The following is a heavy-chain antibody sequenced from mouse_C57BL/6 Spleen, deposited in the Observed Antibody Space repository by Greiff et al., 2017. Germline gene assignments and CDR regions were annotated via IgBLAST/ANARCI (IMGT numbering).Heavy chain of an antibody. Sequence: QVQLQQSGAELVRPGASVTLSCKASGYTFTDYEMHWVKQTPVHGLAWIGAIDPETGGTAYNQKFKGKAILTADKSSSTAYMELRSLTSEDSAVYYCTREDYGSSFPFAYWGQGTLVTVSA. CDR1: GYTFTDYE. D-gene: IGHD1-1*01. CDR2: IDPETGGT. V-gene: IGHV1-15*01. J-gene: IGHJ3*01. CDR3: TREDYGSSFPFAY.